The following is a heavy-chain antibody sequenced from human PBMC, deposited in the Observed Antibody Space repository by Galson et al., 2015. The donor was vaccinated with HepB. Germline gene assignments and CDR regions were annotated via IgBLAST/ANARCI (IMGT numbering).Heavy chain of an antibody. V-gene: IGHV3-15*01. J-gene: IGHJ4*02. Sequence: SLRLSCAASGFTFSNAWMSWVRQAPGRGLEWVGRIKSKTDGGTTDYAAPVKGRFIISRDDSKNTLYLQMNSLKTEDTALYYCFRGISMVRGASVDYWGQGTLVTVSS. CDR3: FRGISMVRGASVDY. CDR2: IKSKTDGGTT. CDR1: GFTFSNAW. D-gene: IGHD3-10*01.